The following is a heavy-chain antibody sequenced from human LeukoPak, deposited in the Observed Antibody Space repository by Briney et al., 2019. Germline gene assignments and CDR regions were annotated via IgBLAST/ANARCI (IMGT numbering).Heavy chain of an antibody. J-gene: IGHJ4*02. Sequence: PGGSLRLSCAASGFTFSGYGMHWVRQAPGKGLEWVAVISYDGSNKYYADSVKGRFTISRDNSKNTLYLQMNSLRAEDTAVYYCAKAGSSGWYKSPFDYWGQGTLVTVSS. CDR1: GFTFSGYG. V-gene: IGHV3-30*18. CDR2: ISYDGSNK. CDR3: AKAGSSGWYKSPFDY. D-gene: IGHD6-19*01.